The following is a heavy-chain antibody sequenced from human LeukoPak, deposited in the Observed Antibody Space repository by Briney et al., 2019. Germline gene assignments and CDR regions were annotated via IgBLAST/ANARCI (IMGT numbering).Heavy chain of an antibody. V-gene: IGHV3-30*04. CDR1: GSTFSSYA. J-gene: IGHJ5*02. Sequence: GGSLRLSCAASGSTFSSYAMHWVRQAPGKGLEWVAVISYDGSNKYYADSVKGRFTISRDNSKNTLYLQMNSLRTDDTAVYYCARGIVVVAAATSNWFDPWGQGTLVTVSS. D-gene: IGHD2-15*01. CDR3: ARGIVVVAAATSNWFDP. CDR2: ISYDGSNK.